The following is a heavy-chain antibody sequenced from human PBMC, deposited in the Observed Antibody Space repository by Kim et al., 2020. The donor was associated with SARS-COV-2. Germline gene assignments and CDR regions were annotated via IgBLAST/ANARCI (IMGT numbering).Heavy chain of an antibody. V-gene: IGHV4-34*01. CDR1: AGSFSASY. J-gene: IGHJ4*02. Sequence: SETLSLTCVVDAGSFSASYWSWICQPPGKGLEWIGEINHAGTTYYNPSLRSRVTISVDTSKNQFFLKVTSVTAADSAIYYCARGAVGATNHPVYWGQGTLVTVSS. CDR2: INHAGTT. D-gene: IGHD1-26*01. CDR3: ARGAVGATNHPVY.